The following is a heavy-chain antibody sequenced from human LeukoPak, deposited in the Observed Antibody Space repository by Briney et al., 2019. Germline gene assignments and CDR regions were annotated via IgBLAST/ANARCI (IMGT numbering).Heavy chain of an antibody. CDR1: GGSISSSSYY. CDR2: IYYSGST. J-gene: IGHJ4*02. Sequence: SETLSLTCTVSGGSISSSSYYWGWIRQPPGKGLEWIGSIYYSGSTYYNPSLKSRVTISVDTSKNQFSLKLSSVTAADTAVYYCARARVATIVGYYFDYWGQGTLVTVSS. CDR3: ARARVATIVGYYFDY. D-gene: IGHD5-12*01. V-gene: IGHV4-39*07.